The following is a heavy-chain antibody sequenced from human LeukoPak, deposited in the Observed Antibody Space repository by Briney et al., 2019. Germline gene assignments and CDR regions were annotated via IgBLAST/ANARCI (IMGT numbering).Heavy chain of an antibody. D-gene: IGHD5-24*01. J-gene: IGHJ4*02. V-gene: IGHV3-23*01. CDR2: ISGSGGST. CDR3: AKDQDDYDYPDY. CDR1: GFTFSSYA. Sequence: GSLRLSCAASGFTFSSYAMSWVRQAPGKGLEWVSAISGSGGSTYYADSVKGRFTISRDNSKNTLYLQMNSLRAEDTAVYYCAKDQDDYDYPDYWGQGTLVTVSS.